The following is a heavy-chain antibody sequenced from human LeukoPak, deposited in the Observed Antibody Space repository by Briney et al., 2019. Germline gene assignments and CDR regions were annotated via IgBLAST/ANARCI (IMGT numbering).Heavy chain of an antibody. CDR2: TYYRSKWYT. J-gene: IGHJ4*02. D-gene: IGHD6-19*01. CDR1: GDSVSSLNGA. Sequence: NPSQTLSVTCAISGDSVSSLNGAWNWIRQSPSRGLEWLGRTYYRSKWYTDYAASMKGRISINADTSKNQFSLQLNSVTPEDTAVYSCARDVGNSGWYTFDYWGQGTLVTVSS. V-gene: IGHV6-1*01. CDR3: ARDVGNSGWYTFDY.